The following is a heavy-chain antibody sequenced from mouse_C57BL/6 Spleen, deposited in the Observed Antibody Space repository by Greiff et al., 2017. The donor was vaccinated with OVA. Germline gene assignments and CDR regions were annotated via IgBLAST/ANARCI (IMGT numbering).Heavy chain of an antibody. Sequence: EVHLVESGGGLVKPGGSLKLSCAASGFTFSSYAMSWVRQTPEKRLAWVATISDGGSYTYYPANVQGRFTISRDTAKNNLYLQMSNLKSDDTARYYCAREGDGYYPAWLAYWGQGTLVTVSA. D-gene: IGHD2-3*01. CDR2: ISDGGSYT. J-gene: IGHJ3*01. CDR3: AREGDGYYPAWLAY. V-gene: IGHV5-4*01. CDR1: GFTFSSYA.